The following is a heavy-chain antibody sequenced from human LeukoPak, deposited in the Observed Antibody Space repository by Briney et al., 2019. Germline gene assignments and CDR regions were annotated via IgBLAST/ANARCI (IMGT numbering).Heavy chain of an antibody. CDR3: ARLAAISGSDYPDD. CDR1: GVSISSYY. Sequence: LETLSLTCTVSGVSISSYYWSWIRQPPGKGLEWIGYIFYSGNTIYNPSLRSRVTISADTPKNHFSLRLRSVTAADTAVYYCARLAAISGSDYPDDWGQGTLVTVSS. D-gene: IGHD1-26*01. J-gene: IGHJ4*02. CDR2: IFYSGNT. V-gene: IGHV4-59*08.